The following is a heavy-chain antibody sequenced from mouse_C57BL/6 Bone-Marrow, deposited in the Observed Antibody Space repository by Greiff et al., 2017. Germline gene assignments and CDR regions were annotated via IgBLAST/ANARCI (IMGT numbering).Heavy chain of an antibody. Sequence: EVKLMESGGGLVKPGGSLKLSCAASGFTFSDYGMHWVRQAPEKGLEWVAYISSGSSTIYSADTVKGRFTISRDNAKNTLFLQMTSLRSEDTAMYYCARPYLNAMDYWGQGTSVTVSS. D-gene: IGHD2-10*01. CDR1: GFTFSDYG. CDR2: ISSGSSTI. J-gene: IGHJ4*01. CDR3: ARPYLNAMDY. V-gene: IGHV5-17*01.